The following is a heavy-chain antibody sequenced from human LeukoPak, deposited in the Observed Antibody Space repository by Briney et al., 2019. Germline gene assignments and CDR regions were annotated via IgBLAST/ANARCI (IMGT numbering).Heavy chain of an antibody. Sequence: PGGSLRLSCATSGFTFSTYWMSWVRQAPGKGLEWVANIKQDGSEKYYVDSVKGRFTISRDNANSSVHLQMDSLRAEDTAVYYCARDRGAERFDCWGQGTLVAVSS. CDR1: GFTFSTYW. D-gene: IGHD1-1*01. V-gene: IGHV3-7*01. CDR3: ARDRGAERFDC. J-gene: IGHJ4*02. CDR2: IKQDGSEK.